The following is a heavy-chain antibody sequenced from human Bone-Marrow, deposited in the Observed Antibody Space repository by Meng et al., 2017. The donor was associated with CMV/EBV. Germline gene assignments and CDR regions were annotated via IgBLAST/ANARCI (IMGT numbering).Heavy chain of an antibody. Sequence: KVSCKGSGYSFTSYWIGWVRQMPGKGLEWMGIIYPGDSDTRYSPSFQGQVTISADKSISTAYLQWSSLKASDTAMYYCARSIVVVPAAKHYYYYGMDVWGQGTTVTVFS. CDR3: ARSIVVVPAAKHYYYYGMDV. CDR2: IYPGDSDT. CDR1: GYSFTSYW. D-gene: IGHD2-2*01. J-gene: IGHJ6*02. V-gene: IGHV5-51*01.